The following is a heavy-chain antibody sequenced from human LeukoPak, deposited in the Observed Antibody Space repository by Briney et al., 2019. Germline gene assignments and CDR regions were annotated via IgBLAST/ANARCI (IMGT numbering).Heavy chain of an antibody. Sequence: GASVKVSCKSSGNTFIGHYVNWVRQAPGQGLEWMGWINPSSGGTKYEQEFQGRVTVTRDTSISTAYMELSRLRSDDTAVYYCARVTLWFGELENDAKATTGYPFDYWGQGTLVTVSS. CDR3: ARVTLWFGELENDAKATTGYPFDY. J-gene: IGHJ4*02. D-gene: IGHD3-10*01. V-gene: IGHV1-2*02. CDR1: GNTFIGHY. CDR2: INPSSGGT.